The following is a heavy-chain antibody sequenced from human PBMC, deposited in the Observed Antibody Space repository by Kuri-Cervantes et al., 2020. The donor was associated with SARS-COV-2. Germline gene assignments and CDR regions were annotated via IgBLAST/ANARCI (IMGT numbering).Heavy chain of an antibody. D-gene: IGHD1-20*01. Sequence: SQTLSLTCAVYGGSFSGYYWSWIRQPPGKGLEWIGEINHSGSTNYNPSLKSRVTISVDTSKNQFSLKLSSVTAADTAVYYCARAGGAGITGTTLGWFDPWGQGTLVTVSS. CDR3: ARAGGAGITGTTLGWFDP. CDR2: INHSGST. V-gene: IGHV4-34*01. CDR1: GGSFSGYY. J-gene: IGHJ5*02.